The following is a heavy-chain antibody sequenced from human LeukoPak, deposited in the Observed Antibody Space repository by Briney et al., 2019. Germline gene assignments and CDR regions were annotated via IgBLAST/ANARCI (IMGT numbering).Heavy chain of an antibody. CDR1: GGSISSSTYC. Sequence: SETLSLTCTVSGGSISSSTYCWGWIRQPPGKGLEWIGSITYSGNTYYNPSLQSRVTISVDTSKNQFSLKLSSVTAADTAVYYCARDGSLRDAFDIWGQGTMVTVSS. V-gene: IGHV4-39*07. CDR2: ITYSGNT. CDR3: ARDGSLRDAFDI. D-gene: IGHD6-13*01. J-gene: IGHJ3*02.